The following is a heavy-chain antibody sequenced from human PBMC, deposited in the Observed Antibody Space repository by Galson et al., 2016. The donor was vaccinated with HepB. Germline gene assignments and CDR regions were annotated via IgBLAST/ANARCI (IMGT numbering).Heavy chain of an antibody. J-gene: IGHJ6*03. CDR1: GYSFVGFG. CDR2: IRPYNGVT. CDR3: ARDLIGRHHYSYYYYMDV. Sequence: SVKVSCKASGYSFVGFGLTWVRQAPGQGLEWMGWIRPYNGVTDYAQKFQGRLTMTTDTSTNTAYMELRSLRSDDTAVYYCARDLIGRHHYSYYYYMDVWGKGTPVTVSS. V-gene: IGHV1-18*04.